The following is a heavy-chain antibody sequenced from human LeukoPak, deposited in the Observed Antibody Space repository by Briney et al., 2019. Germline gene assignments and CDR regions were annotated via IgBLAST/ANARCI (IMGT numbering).Heavy chain of an antibody. J-gene: IGHJ3*02. Sequence: PGGSLRLSCAASGFTFSSYSMNWVRQAPGKGLEWVPYISSSSSTIYYADSVKGRFTISRDNAKNSLYLQMNSLRAEDTAVYYCATPLGYCSSTSCYRAFDIWGQGTMVTVSS. D-gene: IGHD2-2*02. CDR1: GFTFSSYS. V-gene: IGHV3-48*01. CDR2: ISSSSSTI. CDR3: ATPLGYCSSTSCYRAFDI.